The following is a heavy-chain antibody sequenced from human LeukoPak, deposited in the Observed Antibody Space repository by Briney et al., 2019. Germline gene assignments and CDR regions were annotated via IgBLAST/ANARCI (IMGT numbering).Heavy chain of an antibody. CDR1: GFTDSRNY. Sequence: PGGSLRLSCAASGFTDSRNYMSWVRQARGKGREGVSVIYRGGSTYYSDSVKGRFTISRDNSKNTLYLQMNSLRAEDTAVYYCARSRGYVDTAMVDAFDIWGQGTMVTVSS. CDR2: IYRGGST. CDR3: ARSRGYVDTAMVDAFDI. V-gene: IGHV3-53*01. J-gene: IGHJ3*02. D-gene: IGHD5-18*01.